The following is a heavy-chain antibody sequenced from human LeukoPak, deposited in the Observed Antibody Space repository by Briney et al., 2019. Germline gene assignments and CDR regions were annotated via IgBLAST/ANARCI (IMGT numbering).Heavy chain of an antibody. V-gene: IGHV4-38-2*01. J-gene: IGHJ4*02. CDR2: IYHSGST. D-gene: IGHD2/OR15-2a*01. CDR3: ARCTDVFPYYFDY. Sequence: SETLSLTCAVSGSSISSGSYWGWIRQPPGRGLEWIGNIYHSGSTYYNPSLKSRVTLSVDTSKNQFSLRLSSVTAADTAVYYCARCTDVFPYYFDYWGQGTLVTVSS. CDR1: GSSISSGSY.